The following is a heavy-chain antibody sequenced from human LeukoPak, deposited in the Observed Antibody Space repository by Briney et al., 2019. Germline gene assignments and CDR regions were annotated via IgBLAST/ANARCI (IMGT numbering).Heavy chain of an antibody. J-gene: IGHJ6*03. V-gene: IGHV3-53*01. Sequence: GGSLTLSCAVSGFTVSGNYMSWVRQAPGQGLEWVSLIYSGGTTYYADSVKGRFTISRDNSKNTLYLQMNSLRAEDTAIYYCAKNGDRGAYCTGGTCYPYFYYYMDVWGKGTTVTI. D-gene: IGHD2-15*01. CDR3: AKNGDRGAYCTGGTCYPYFYYYMDV. CDR2: IYSGGTT. CDR1: GFTVSGNY.